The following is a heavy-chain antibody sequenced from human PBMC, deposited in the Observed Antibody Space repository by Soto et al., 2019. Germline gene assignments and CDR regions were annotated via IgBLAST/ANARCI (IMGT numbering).Heavy chain of an antibody. V-gene: IGHV4-4*02. D-gene: IGHD6-19*01. J-gene: IGHJ4*02. Sequence: QVQLQESGPGLVKPSGTLSLTCAVSGGSISSSNWCSWVRQPPGKGLEWIGELYHSGGTNYNPSLKSRVTISVDKSKNQFSLNLYSLTAADTAVYYCASNSGWYHYLDYWGQGTLFTVSS. CDR2: LYHSGGT. CDR3: ASNSGWYHYLDY. CDR1: GGSISSSNW.